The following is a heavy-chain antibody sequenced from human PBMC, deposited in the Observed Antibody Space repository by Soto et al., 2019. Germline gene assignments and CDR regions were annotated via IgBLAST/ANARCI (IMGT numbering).Heavy chain of an antibody. CDR2: IYYSGST. V-gene: IGHV4-31*03. CDR3: ARGAKTRTKYCSGGSCYPPL. CDR1: GGSISSGGYY. J-gene: IGHJ4*02. Sequence: SETLSLTCTVSGGSISSGGYYWSWIRQHPGKGLEWIGYIYYSGSTYYNPSLKSRVTISVDTSKNQFSLKLSSVTAADTAVYYCARGAKTRTKYCSGGSCYPPLWSQGTLVTVSS. D-gene: IGHD2-15*01.